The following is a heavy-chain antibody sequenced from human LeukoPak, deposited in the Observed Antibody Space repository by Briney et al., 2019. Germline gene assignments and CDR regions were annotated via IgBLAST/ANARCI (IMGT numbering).Heavy chain of an antibody. V-gene: IGHV3-13*01. CDR2: IGTAGDT. J-gene: IGHJ6*02. Sequence: GGSLRLSCAASGFTFSSYDMHWVRQATGKGLEWVSAIGTAGDTYYPGSVKGRFTISRENAKNSLYLQMNSLRAEDTAVYYCARGAIAAAGTFYYYGMDAWGQGTTVTVSS. D-gene: IGHD6-13*01. CDR1: GFTFSSYD. CDR3: ARGAIAAAGTFYYYGMDA.